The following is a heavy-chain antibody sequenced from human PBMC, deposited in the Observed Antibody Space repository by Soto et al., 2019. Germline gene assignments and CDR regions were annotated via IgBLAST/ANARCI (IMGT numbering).Heavy chain of an antibody. V-gene: IGHV4-4*02. CDR1: GGSVSSSNW. Sequence: SETLSLTCAVSGGSVSSSNWWTWVRQSPGRGLEWIGEIFHSGSINYNPSLKSRMTIAVDKSTNHFSLMLGSLTAADTAVYYCARKYYHWLVPWGQGILVTVSS. CDR3: ARKYYHWLVP. CDR2: IFHSGSI. D-gene: IGHD3-10*01. J-gene: IGHJ5*02.